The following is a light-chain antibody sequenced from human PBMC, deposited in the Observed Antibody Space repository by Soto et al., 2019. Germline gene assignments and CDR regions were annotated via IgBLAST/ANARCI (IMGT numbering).Light chain of an antibody. CDR3: QQYRSWPRT. V-gene: IGKV3-11*01. J-gene: IGKJ1*01. CDR1: QSVSSY. Sequence: EIVLTQSPATLSLSPGERATLSCGASQSVSSYLAWYQQKPGQAPRLLIYDASNRATGIPARFSGRGSGTEFTLTITSLRPEDFGVYYCQQYRSWPRTFGQGTKVDIK. CDR2: DAS.